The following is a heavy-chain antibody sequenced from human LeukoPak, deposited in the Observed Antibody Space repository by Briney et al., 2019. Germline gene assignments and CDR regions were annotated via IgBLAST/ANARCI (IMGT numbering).Heavy chain of an antibody. D-gene: IGHD3-3*01. V-gene: IGHV1-69*04. J-gene: IGHJ4*02. CDR2: IIPIFGIA. Sequence: SVKVSCKASGGTFSSYAISWVRQAPGQGLEWMGRIIPIFGIANYAQKFQGRVTITADKSTSTAYMELSSLRSEDTAVYYCASITTCPEGPYWGQGTLVTVSS. CDR1: GGTFSSYA. CDR3: ASITTCPEGPY.